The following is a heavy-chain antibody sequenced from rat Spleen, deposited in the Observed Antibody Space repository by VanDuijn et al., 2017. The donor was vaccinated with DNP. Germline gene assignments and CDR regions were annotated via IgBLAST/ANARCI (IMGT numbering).Heavy chain of an antibody. CDR2: ITSSGGRT. CDR3: ASYFHSGDNWFGY. V-gene: IGHV5-31*01. J-gene: IGHJ3*01. CDR1: RFTFNNYW. Sequence: EVQLVESGGALVQPGRSLKLSCVASRFTFNNYWMTWFRQVPGKGLEWVASITSSGGRTYYPDSVKGRFTISRDNARNTLYLQMNSLRSEDTATYHCASYFHSGDNWFGYWGKGTLVTVSS. D-gene: IGHD1-1*01.